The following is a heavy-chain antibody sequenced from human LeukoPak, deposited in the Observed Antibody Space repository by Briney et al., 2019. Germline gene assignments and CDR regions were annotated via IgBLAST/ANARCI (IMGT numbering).Heavy chain of an antibody. CDR3: ARSLISAVIGMDI. V-gene: IGHV3-11*06. CDR1: GFTFKDYY. J-gene: IGHJ6*02. Sequence: GGSLRLSCAGSGFTFKDYYLNWIRQAPGKGLEWVSHISGGSTYTNYANSVKGRFTISRDNARNSLFLQMNSLTAEDTAIYYCARSLISAVIGMDIWGQGTAVTVSS. D-gene: IGHD3-3*01. CDR2: ISGGSTYT.